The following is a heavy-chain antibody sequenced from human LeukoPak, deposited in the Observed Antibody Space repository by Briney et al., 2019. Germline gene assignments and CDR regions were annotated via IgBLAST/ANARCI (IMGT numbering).Heavy chain of an antibody. CDR3: AKDHSSGWPYCFPY. V-gene: IGHV3-23*01. CDR2: ISGSGGRT. CDR1: GFTFSSYA. Sequence: GGSLRLSCAASGFTFSSYAMSWVRQAPGKGLEWVSVISGSGGRTYYADSVKGRFTISRDNSKNTLFLQMNSLRAEDTAVYYCAKDHSSGWPYCFPYWGQGTLVTVSS. D-gene: IGHD6-19*01. J-gene: IGHJ4*02.